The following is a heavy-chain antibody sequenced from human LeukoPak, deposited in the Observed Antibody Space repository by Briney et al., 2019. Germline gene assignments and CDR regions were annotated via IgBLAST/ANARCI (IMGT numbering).Heavy chain of an antibody. V-gene: IGHV1-69*05. CDR2: IIPIFGTA. J-gene: IGHJ4*02. D-gene: IGHD3-3*02. CDR3: ARGNVLGGRHFDY. Sequence: SVKVSCKASGYTFTDYYMHWVRQAPGQGLEWMGGIIPIFGTANYAQKFQGRVTITTDESTSTAYMELSSLRSEDTAVYYCARGNVLGGRHFDYWGQGTLVTVSS. CDR1: GYTFTDYY.